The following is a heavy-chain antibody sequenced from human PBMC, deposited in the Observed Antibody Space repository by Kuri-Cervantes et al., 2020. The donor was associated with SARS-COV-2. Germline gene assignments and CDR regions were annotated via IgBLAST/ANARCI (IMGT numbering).Heavy chain of an antibody. CDR1: GGSISSYY. CDR3: ARASTSFDD. J-gene: IGHJ4*01. V-gene: IGHV4-59*01. Sequence: SETLSLTCTVSGGSISSYYWSWIRQPPGKGLEWIGHIYYDGSTNYKTSLKGRVTISLDTSKNQFSLKVDSVTAADTAVYYRARASTSFDDWGHGTLVTVSS. CDR2: IYYDGST.